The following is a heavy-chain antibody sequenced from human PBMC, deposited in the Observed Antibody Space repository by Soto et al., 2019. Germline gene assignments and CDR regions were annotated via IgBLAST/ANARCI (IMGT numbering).Heavy chain of an antibody. Sequence: ASVKVSCKTSGYTFTSYALHWVRQAPGQRLEWMGWINAGNGNTKYSQKFQGRVIITRDTSASTAYMELRSLRSEDTAVYYCARDPGGMAVCAQGTTVPVSS. CDR1: GYTFTSYA. CDR3: ARDPGGMAV. J-gene: IGHJ6*02. CDR2: INAGNGNT. V-gene: IGHV1-3*01.